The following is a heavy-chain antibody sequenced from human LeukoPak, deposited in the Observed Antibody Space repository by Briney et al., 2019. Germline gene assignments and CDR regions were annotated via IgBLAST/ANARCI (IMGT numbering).Heavy chain of an antibody. CDR1: ADSFSSRNYY. D-gene: IGHD5-12*01. CDR3: ARHESDSGYDKARGSFDY. Sequence: SETLSLTCTVSADSFSSRNYYWAWIRQPPGRGLEWIGNVHLSGSIYYNPSLKSRVTMSVGTSKNQFFLNLSSMTAADTAVYYCARHESDSGYDKARGSFDYWGQGSLVTVSS. V-gene: IGHV4-39*01. J-gene: IGHJ4*02. CDR2: VHLSGSI.